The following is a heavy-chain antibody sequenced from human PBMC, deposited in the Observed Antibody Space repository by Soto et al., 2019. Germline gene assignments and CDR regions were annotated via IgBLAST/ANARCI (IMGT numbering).Heavy chain of an antibody. D-gene: IGHD2-2*02. CDR2: ISKDGRDT. J-gene: IGHJ5*01. CDR3: VRAIPPSSIRSLFDF. V-gene: IGHV3-30*03. CDR1: GFTFSSYG. Sequence: QVQLVESGGGVVQPGRSLRLSCAASGFTFSSYGMHWVRQAPGKGLEWVAVISKDGRDTYQADSVQGRLTISRDNSKNTLCLHMNTLRPEDTAEYYCVRAIPPSSIRSLFDFRGQGTLLIVSS.